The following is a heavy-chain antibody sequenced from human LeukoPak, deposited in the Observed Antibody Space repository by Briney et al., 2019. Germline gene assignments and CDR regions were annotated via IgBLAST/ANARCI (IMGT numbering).Heavy chain of an antibody. V-gene: IGHV1-18*01. CDR2: ISANNGDK. CDR3: ARDGVHSGTTDF. CDR1: GYTFFSYG. D-gene: IGHD1-1*01. J-gene: IGHJ4*02. Sequence: ASVKVSCKTSGYTFFSYGITWVRQAPGQGLEWMGWISANNGDKKYAPKFQGRVTMTTESNTRTAYLDVRSLRSDDTAVYYCARDGVHSGTTDFWGQGTLITVAS.